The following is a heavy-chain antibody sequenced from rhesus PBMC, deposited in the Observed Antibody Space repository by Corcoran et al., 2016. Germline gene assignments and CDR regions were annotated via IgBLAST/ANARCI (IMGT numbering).Heavy chain of an antibody. CDR1: GGSISGYYY. D-gene: IGHD6-43*01. CDR2: ICGNSASP. CDR3: AREDSSSDVGYYGLDS. V-gene: IGHV4-73*01. Sequence: QVQLQQWGEGLVKPSETLSPTCAVYGGSISGYYYWSWIRQPPGKGLEWIGYICGNSASPNYNPSLTNRVTISKDTSKNQFSLKLSSVTAADTAVYYCAREDSSSDVGYYGLDSWGQGVVVTVSS. J-gene: IGHJ6*01.